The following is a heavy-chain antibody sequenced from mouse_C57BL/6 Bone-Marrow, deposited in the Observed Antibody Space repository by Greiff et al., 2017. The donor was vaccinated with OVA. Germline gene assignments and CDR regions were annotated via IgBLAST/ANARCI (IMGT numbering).Heavy chain of an antibody. CDR2: IDPNSGGT. Sequence: QVHVKQPGAELVKPGASVKLSCKASGYTFTSYWMHWVKQRPGRGLEWIGRIDPNSGGTKYNEKFKSKATLTVDKPSSTAYMQLSSLTSEDSAVYYCAREVIYDGYYEWYFDVWGTGTTVTVSS. D-gene: IGHD2-3*01. CDR1: GYTFTSYW. CDR3: AREVIYDGYYEWYFDV. V-gene: IGHV1-72*01. J-gene: IGHJ1*03.